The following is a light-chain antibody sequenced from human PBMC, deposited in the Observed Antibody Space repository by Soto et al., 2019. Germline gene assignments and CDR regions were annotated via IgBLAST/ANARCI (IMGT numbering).Light chain of an antibody. CDR3: AVWDDSLNNPI. V-gene: IGLV1-44*01. J-gene: IGLJ2*01. CDR2: NND. Sequence: QFVLTQPPSASGTPGQRVTISCSGSSSNIGSNTVSWYQHLPGTAPKLLSYNNDQRPSGVTDRFSVSKSGASASLAISGLQSEDGADYYCAVWDDSLNNPIFGGGTKVTVL. CDR1: SSNIGSNT.